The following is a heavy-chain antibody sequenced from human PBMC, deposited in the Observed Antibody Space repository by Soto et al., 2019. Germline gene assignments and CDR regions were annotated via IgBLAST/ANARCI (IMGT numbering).Heavy chain of an antibody. CDR3: AHKGGRGAGMDG. D-gene: IGHD2-15*01. J-gene: IGHJ6*02. CDR1: GFSVSSSEVG. CDR2: MYWDGDK. V-gene: IGHV2-5*02. Sequence: QITLKESGPTLVKPTQTLTLTCTFSGFSVSSSEVGVGWIRQPAGKALEWLALMYWDGDKRYSPFLKGRLTITKDTSKNQVVLTMTNMDSVDTATYYCAHKGGRGAGMDGWGQGTTVTVSS.